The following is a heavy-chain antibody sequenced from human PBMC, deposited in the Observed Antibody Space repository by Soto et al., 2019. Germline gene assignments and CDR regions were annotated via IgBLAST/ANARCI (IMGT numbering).Heavy chain of an antibody. CDR2: IIPILGIA. Sequence: QVQLVQSGAEVKKPGSSVKVSCKASGGTFSSYTISWVRQAPGQGLEWMGRIIPILGIANYAQKFQGRVTITSDNSTTTAYMERMSLGSEETAGYYCARDRPSDYDYVWGIKYDAFDIWGQGKMVTVSS. CDR1: GGTFSSYT. V-gene: IGHV1-69*08. J-gene: IGHJ3*02. D-gene: IGHD3-16*01. CDR3: ARDRPSDYDYVWGIKYDAFDI.